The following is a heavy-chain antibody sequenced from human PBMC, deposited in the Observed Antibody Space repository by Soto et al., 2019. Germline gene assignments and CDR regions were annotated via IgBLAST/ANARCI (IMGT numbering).Heavy chain of an antibody. CDR3: ARDTGGSYDF. V-gene: IGHV3-72*01. CDR2: TRNKASNYAS. Sequence: EVQLVESGGGLVQPGGSLRLSCTASGFRFSDYYMDWVRQLPGKGLEWVGRTRNKASNYASEYAPSLTGRLTISRHDSEDSMFLQLNSLKIEDTAVYYCARDTGGSYDFWGQGALVTVSS. J-gene: IGHJ4*02. D-gene: IGHD1-26*01. CDR1: GFRFSDYY.